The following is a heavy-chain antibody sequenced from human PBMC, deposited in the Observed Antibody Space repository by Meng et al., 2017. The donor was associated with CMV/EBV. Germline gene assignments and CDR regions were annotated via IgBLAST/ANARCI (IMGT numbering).Heavy chain of an antibody. J-gene: IGHJ4*02. CDR2: INSDGSST. CDR1: GFTFSSYW. D-gene: IGHD1-26*01. V-gene: IGHV3-74*01. CDR3: AREGNTGIVGAGDY. Sequence: GESLKISCAASGFTFSSYWMHWVRPAPGKGLVWVSRINSDGSSTSYADSVKGRFTISRDNAKNTLYLQMNSLRAEDTAVYYCAREGNTGIVGAGDYWGQGTLVTVSS.